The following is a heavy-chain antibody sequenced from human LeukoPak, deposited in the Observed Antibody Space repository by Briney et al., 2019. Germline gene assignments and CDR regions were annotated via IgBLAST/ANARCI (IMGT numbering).Heavy chain of an antibody. CDR1: GGSFSGYY. CDR2: INHSGST. Sequence: SETLSLTCAVYGGSFSGYYWSWIRQPPGKGLEWIGEINHSGSTNYNPSLKSRVSISVDTSTNQFSLKLISVTAADTAVYYCARVGSHSSSSYPGWARFDYWGQGTLVTVSS. V-gene: IGHV4-34*01. J-gene: IGHJ4*02. CDR3: ARVGSHSSSSYPGWARFDY. D-gene: IGHD6-6*01.